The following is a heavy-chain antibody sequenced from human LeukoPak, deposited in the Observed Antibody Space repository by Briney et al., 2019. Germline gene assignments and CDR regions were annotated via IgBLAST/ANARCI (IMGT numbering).Heavy chain of an antibody. Sequence: PSQTLSLTCTVSGGSISSGGYYWSWIRQHPGKGLEWIGYIYYSGSTYYNPSLKSRVTISVDMSKNQFSLKLSSVTAADTAVYYCARVVQVPAVYSDFWGQGTLVTVSS. V-gene: IGHV4-31*03. D-gene: IGHD2-2*01. J-gene: IGHJ4*02. CDR2: IYYSGST. CDR3: ARVVQVPAVYSDF. CDR1: GGSISSGGYY.